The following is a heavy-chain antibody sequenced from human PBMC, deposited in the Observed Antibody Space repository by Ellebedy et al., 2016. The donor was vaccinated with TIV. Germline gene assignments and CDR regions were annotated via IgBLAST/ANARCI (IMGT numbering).Heavy chain of an antibody. CDR3: ARVVGSGTYNPLNYYYGMDV. J-gene: IGHJ6*02. CDR2: INWNGGST. V-gene: IGHV3-20*04. Sequence: GESLKISCAASGFSLDDYGMSWVRQAPGKGLEWVSGINWNGGSTDYADSVKGRFTISRDNAKNSLYLQMSSLRAEDTALYYCARVVGSGTYNPLNYYYGMDVWGQGTTVTVSS. D-gene: IGHD3-10*01. CDR1: GFSLDDYG.